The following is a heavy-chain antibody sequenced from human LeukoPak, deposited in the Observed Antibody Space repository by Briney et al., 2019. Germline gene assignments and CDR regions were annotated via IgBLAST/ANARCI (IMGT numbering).Heavy chain of an antibody. CDR1: GGSFSGYY. Sequence: PSETLSLTCAVYGGSFSGYYWSWIRQPPGKGLEWIGSMSYSGRTYYNPSLKTRVTVSLDTSKNQFSLNLISVTAADTAVYYCARSPQGTATTANWLDPWGQGTLVTVSS. D-gene: IGHD4-17*01. V-gene: IGHV4-34*01. CDR3: ARSPQGTATTANWLDP. CDR2: MSYSGRT. J-gene: IGHJ5*02.